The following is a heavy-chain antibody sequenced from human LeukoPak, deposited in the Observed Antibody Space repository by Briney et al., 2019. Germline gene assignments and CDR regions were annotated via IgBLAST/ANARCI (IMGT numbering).Heavy chain of an antibody. V-gene: IGHV1-18*04. CDR2: ISAYNGNT. CDR1: GYIFTSYG. J-gene: IGHJ4*02. Sequence: ASVKVSCKASGYIFTSYGISWVRQAPGQGLEWMGWISAYNGNTNYAQKLQGRVTMTTDTSTSTAYMELRSLRSDDTAVYYCARDRYYYGSGSYGDYWGQGTLVTVSS. D-gene: IGHD3-10*01. CDR3: ARDRYYYGSGSYGDY.